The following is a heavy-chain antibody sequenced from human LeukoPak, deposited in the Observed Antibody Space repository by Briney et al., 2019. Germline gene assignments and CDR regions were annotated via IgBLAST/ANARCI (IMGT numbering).Heavy chain of an antibody. D-gene: IGHD1-26*01. V-gene: IGHV4-39*07. J-gene: IGHJ4*02. CDR2: IYYSGST. CDR1: GGSISSSSYY. Sequence: PSETLSLTCTVSGGSISSSSYYWGWIRQPPGKGLEWIGSIYYSGSTYYNPSLKSRVTISVDTSKNQFSLKLSSVTAADTAVYYCARDPTDSGSYSGFDYWGQGTLVTVSS. CDR3: ARDPTDSGSYSGFDY.